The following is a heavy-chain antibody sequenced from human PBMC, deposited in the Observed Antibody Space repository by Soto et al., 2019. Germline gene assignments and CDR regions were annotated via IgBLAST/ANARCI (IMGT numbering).Heavy chain of an antibody. D-gene: IGHD1-26*01. Sequence: QVQLVESGGGVVQPGRSLRLSCAASGFSFSSYAMNWVRHVPGKGLEWVALISHDGSNKYNPDSVKGRFTLSRDNSKNTLYLEMNSLRVEDTAVYYCASEFGLSAGGSTRGYFLHWGQGTLVTVSS. J-gene: IGHJ1*01. CDR3: ASEFGLSAGGSTRGYFLH. V-gene: IGHV3-30-3*01. CDR2: ISHDGSNK. CDR1: GFSFSSYA.